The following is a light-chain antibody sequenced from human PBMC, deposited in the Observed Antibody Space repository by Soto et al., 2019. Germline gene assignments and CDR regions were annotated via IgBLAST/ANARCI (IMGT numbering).Light chain of an antibody. J-gene: IGKJ5*01. CDR3: QQSYTTSSIT. Sequence: DIQMTQSPSSLSASVGDRVTITCRASQSISRNLNWYQHKPGKAPKLLIYGASSLQNGVPSRFSGGGSGTEFTPSISSLQPEDFGTCYCQQSYTTSSITFGQGTRLEIK. V-gene: IGKV1-39*01. CDR1: QSISRN. CDR2: GAS.